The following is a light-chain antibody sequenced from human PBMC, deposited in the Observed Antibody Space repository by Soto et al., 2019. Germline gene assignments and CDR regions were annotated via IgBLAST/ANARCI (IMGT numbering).Light chain of an antibody. J-gene: IGKJ5*01. CDR1: QSVDSY. CDR3: QQRDSWPIT. CDR2: GAS. V-gene: IGKV3-11*01. Sequence: EILLTQSPSSLALSPGERAPLSCRASQSVDSYLVWYQQQPGQAPRLLIFGASNRATGIPARFSGSGSGTDFTLTINSLEPDDFEVYYCQQRDSWPITFGQGTRRKIK.